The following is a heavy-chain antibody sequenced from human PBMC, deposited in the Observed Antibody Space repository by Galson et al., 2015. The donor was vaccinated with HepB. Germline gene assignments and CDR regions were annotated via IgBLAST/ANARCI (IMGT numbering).Heavy chain of an antibody. J-gene: IGHJ2*01. Sequence: SVKVSCKASGYTFSAHYIHWVRQAPGQGLEWMGWISPNSGGTDYAQKFQGRVALTRATSINTDYMESSRLRSDDTAVYYCARDGPKDYNDYVGGGRRFWYFDLWGRGTLVTVSS. V-gene: IGHV1-2*02. D-gene: IGHD4-11*01. CDR1: GYTFSAHY. CDR3: ARDGPKDYNDYVGGGRRFWYFDL. CDR2: ISPNSGGT.